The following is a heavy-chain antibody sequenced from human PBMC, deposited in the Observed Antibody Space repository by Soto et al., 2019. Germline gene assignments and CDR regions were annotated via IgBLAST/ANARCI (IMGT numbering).Heavy chain of an antibody. D-gene: IGHD2-21*02. Sequence: PGGSLRLSCAASGFTFSSYWVHWVRQVPGKGLVWVSRINSDGSSTSYADPVKGRFTISRDNAKSTLYLQMNSLRAEDSAVYYCARDYVTRPYYYLDLWGKGTTVTVSS. CDR1: GFTFSSYW. CDR2: INSDGSST. J-gene: IGHJ6*03. V-gene: IGHV3-74*01. CDR3: ARDYVTRPYYYLDL.